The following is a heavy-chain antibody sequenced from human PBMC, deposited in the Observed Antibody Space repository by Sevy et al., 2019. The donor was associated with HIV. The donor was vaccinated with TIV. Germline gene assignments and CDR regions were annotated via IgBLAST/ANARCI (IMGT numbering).Heavy chain of an antibody. V-gene: IGHV3-21*01. CDR1: AFTLSRYS. CDR2: MSSSSNYI. J-gene: IGHJ4*02. D-gene: IGHD3-3*01. CDR3: AGEGYYVSGTYFFDS. Sequence: GGSLRLSCAASAFTLSRYSMNWVRQAPGMGLEWVSSMSSSSNYIYYADSVKGRFTISRDNAKNSLYLEMTSLRAEETAVYYWAGEGYYVSGTYFFDSWGQRTLVTVSS.